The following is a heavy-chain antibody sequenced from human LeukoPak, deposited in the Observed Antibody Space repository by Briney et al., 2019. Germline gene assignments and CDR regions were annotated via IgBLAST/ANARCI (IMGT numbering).Heavy chain of an antibody. CDR3: AREIPRTGYSSSWYFDY. V-gene: IGHV4-59*12. Sequence: KPSETLSLTCTVSGGSISSYYWSWIRQPPGKGLEWIGYIYYSGSTNYNPSLKSRVTISVDTSKNQFSLKLSSVTAADTAVYYCAREIPRTGYSSSWYFDYWGQGTLVTVSS. J-gene: IGHJ4*02. CDR2: IYYSGST. D-gene: IGHD6-13*01. CDR1: GGSISSYY.